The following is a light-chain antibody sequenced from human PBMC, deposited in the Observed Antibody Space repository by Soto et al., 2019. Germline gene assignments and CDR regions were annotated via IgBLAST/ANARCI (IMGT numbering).Light chain of an antibody. CDR1: QSVSSY. CDR3: QQYGSLVT. V-gene: IGKV3-11*01. CDR2: DAS. J-gene: IGKJ1*01. Sequence: IVLTQSPATLCLSPGERATLSCRASQSVSSYLAWHQQKPGQAPRLLIYDASNRATGIPARFSGSGSGTDFTLTISSLEPEDFAVYYCQQYGSLVTFGQGTKVDIK.